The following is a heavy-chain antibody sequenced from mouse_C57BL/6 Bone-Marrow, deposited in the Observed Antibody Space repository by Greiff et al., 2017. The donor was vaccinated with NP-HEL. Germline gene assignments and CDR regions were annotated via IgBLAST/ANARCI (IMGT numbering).Heavy chain of an antibody. CDR1: GFTFSSYG. J-gene: IGHJ4*01. D-gene: IGHD2-4*01. CDR3: ARPGIYYDYDWDYAMDY. V-gene: IGHV5-6*01. Sequence: EVMLVESGGDLVKPGGSLKLSCAASGFTFSSYGMSWVRQTPDKRLEWVATISSGGSYTYYPDSVKGRFTISRDNAKNTLYLQMSSLKSEDTAMYYCARPGIYYDYDWDYAMDYWGQGTSVTVSS. CDR2: ISSGGSYT.